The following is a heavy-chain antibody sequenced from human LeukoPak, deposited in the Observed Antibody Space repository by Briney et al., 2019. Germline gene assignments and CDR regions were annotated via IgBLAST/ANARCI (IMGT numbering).Heavy chain of an antibody. CDR2: INPSGGST. D-gene: IGHD4-17*01. V-gene: IGHV1-46*01. Sequence: GIINPSGGSTSYAQKFQGRVTMTRDTSTSTVYMELSSLRSEDTAVYYCARNPPDYGDYVDYWGQGTLVTVSS. J-gene: IGHJ4*02. CDR3: ARNPPDYGDYVDY.